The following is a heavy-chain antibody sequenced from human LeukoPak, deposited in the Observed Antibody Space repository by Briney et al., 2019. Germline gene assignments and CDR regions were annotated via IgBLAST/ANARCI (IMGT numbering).Heavy chain of an antibody. D-gene: IGHD4-23*01. J-gene: IGHJ4*02. V-gene: IGHV3-53*01. CDR2: IYSDGST. CDR3: AREDYNSNFFFSLGY. CDR1: GFIVSGNH. Sequence: GGSLRLSCAVSGFIVSGNHINWVRQAPGKGLEWVSVIYSDGSTFYADSVKGRFTISRDNSKNTLYLQMNSLRAEDTAVYYCAREDYNSNFFFSLGYWGQGTLVTVSS.